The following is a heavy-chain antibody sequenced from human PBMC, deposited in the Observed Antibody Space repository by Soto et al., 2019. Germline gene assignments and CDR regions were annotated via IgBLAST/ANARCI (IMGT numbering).Heavy chain of an antibody. V-gene: IGHV3-15*01. CDR1: GFTFSNPW. CDR3: TVRHHYSAFDV. Sequence: PGGSLRLSCAASGFTFSNPWMSWVGQAPGKGLERVGRIKSKTEGGTTDYAAPVKGRFTISRDDSKRMLYLQMNSLKAEDTAVYYCTVRHHYSAFDVWGQGPLATVS. CDR2: IKSKTEGGTT. J-gene: IGHJ3*01. D-gene: IGHD3-10*01.